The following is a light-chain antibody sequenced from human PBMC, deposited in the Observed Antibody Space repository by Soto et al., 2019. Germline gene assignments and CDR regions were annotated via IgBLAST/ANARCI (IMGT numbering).Light chain of an antibody. CDR3: CSYAGSSTPV. J-gene: IGLJ2*01. CDR2: EGS. V-gene: IGLV2-23*01. Sequence: QSALTQPASVSGSPGQSITISCTGTSSDVGSYNLVSWYQQHPGKAPKLMIYEGSKRPSGVSNRFSGFKSGNTASLTISGLQAEDEADYYCCSYAGSSTPVFGGGTKRTVL. CDR1: SSDVGSYNL.